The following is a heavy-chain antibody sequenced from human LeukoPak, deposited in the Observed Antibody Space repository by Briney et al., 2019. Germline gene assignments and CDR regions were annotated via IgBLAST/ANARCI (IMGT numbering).Heavy chain of an antibody. V-gene: IGHV4-34*01. Sequence: PSETLSLTCAVNGGSFSGYYWSWIRQPPGKGLEWTGEINHSGSTNYNPSLKSRVTISVDTSKNQFSLKLSSVTAADTAVYYCARGHTVTTYYYYYGMDVWGKGTTVTVSS. J-gene: IGHJ6*04. CDR1: GGSFSGYY. D-gene: IGHD4-17*01. CDR2: INHSGST. CDR3: ARGHTVTTYYYYYGMDV.